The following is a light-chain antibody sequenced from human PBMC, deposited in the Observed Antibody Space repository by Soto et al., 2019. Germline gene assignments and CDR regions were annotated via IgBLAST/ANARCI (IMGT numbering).Light chain of an antibody. Sequence: DIQMTQSPSTLSASVGDRVTITCRASQSISSWLAWYQQKPGKAPKLLIYKESSLESGVPSRFSGSGYGTEFTLTISSLQPDDFATYYCQQYNSYWYTFGQGTKLEIK. J-gene: IGKJ2*01. V-gene: IGKV1-5*03. CDR1: QSISSW. CDR2: KES. CDR3: QQYNSYWYT.